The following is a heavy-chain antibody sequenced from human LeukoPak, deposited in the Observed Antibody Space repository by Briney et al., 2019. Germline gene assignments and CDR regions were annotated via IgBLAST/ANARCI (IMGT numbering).Heavy chain of an antibody. CDR2: IGSAGDT. CDR1: AFNFSKND. Sequence: GGSLRLSCAASAFNFSKNDMYWVRQRSGKGLEWVSAIGSAGDTNYPDSVKGRFTISKEIAKNSLYLQMNSLRVEDTAVYYCASRTSWYYGLDVWGQGTTVTVSS. J-gene: IGHJ6*02. V-gene: IGHV3-13*01. CDR3: ASRTSWYYGLDV.